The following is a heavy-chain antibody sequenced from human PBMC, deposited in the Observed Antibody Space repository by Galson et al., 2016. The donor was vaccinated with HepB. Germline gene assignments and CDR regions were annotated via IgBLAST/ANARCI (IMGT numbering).Heavy chain of an antibody. J-gene: IGHJ5*02. CDR1: GFPFSGYP. D-gene: IGHD4-23*01. CDR3: VRDHSVVPTTAYNWFDP. V-gene: IGHV3-30*04. CDR2: ISYDGTKI. Sequence: SLRLSCAASGFPFSGYPIHWVRQAPGKGLDWVASISYDGTKINYADSVKGRFTISRDNSKNTVSLQMNSLRAEDTAVYFCVRDHSVVPTTAYNWFDPWGRGTLVTVSS.